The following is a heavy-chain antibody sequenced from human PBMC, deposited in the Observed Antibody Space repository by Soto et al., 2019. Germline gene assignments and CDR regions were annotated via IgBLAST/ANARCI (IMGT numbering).Heavy chain of an antibody. CDR3: AGGTGWFIVD. V-gene: IGHV3-7*02. CDR2: IKQDGTEK. CDR1: GFTYSSYW. D-gene: IGHD6-19*01. J-gene: IGHJ4*02. Sequence: EVQLVESGGGLVQPGGSLRLSCAAPGFTYSSYWMNWVRQAPGKGLEWVANIKQDGTEKHYVDSVKDRFTISRDTAKSSPHLQLNSLRADDTAVYYCAGGTGWFIVDWGQGTLVTVSS.